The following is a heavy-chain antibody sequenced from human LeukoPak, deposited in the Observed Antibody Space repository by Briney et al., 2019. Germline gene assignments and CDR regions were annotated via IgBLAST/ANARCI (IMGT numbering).Heavy chain of an antibody. CDR1: GFTFSNAW. J-gene: IGHJ4*02. D-gene: IGHD6-13*01. CDR3: TTGGVVDVGGPIAAAGTSKEGY. V-gene: IGHV3-15*01. Sequence: GGSLRLSCVASGFTFSNAWMSWVRQAPGKGLEWVGRIKSKTDGGTTDYAAPVKGRFTISRDDSKDTLYLQMNSLKTEDTAVYYCTTGGVVDVGGPIAAAGTSKEGYWGQGTLVTVSS. CDR2: IKSKTDGGTT.